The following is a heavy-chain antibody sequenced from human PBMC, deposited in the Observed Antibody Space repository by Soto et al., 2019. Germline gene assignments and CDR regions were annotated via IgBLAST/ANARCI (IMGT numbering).Heavy chain of an antibody. J-gene: IGHJ4*02. D-gene: IGHD3-22*01. CDR1: GGSISSYY. CDR2: IYYSGST. V-gene: IGHV4-59*12. Sequence: PSETLSLTCTVSGGSISSYYWSWIRQPPGKGLEWIGYIYYSGSTNYNPSLKSRVTISVDTSKNQFSLKLSSVTAADTAVYYCAREDHSSGYSNVDYWGQGTLVTVSS. CDR3: AREDHSSGYSNVDY.